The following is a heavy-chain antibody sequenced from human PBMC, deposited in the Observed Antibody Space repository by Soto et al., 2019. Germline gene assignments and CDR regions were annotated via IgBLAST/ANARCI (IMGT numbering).Heavy chain of an antibody. V-gene: IGHV5-51*01. CDR3: ARQRYNSGPTDNDMDV. D-gene: IGHD6-19*01. J-gene: IGHJ6*02. Sequence: GESLKISCKGSGYDFATHWIGWVRQMPGKGLEWMGIIYPGDSDTKYSPSFQGQVTISVDKSISTAYLQWSSLKASDTAMYYCARQRYNSGPTDNDMDVWGQGTTVTVSS. CDR1: GYDFATHW. CDR2: IYPGDSDT.